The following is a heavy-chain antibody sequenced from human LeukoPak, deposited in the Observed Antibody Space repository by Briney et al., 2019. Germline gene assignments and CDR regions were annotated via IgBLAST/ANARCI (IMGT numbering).Heavy chain of an antibody. Sequence: HPGGSLRLSCAASGFTFSSYSMNWVRQAPGKGLEWVSYISSSSNTIYYADSVKGRFTVSRDNAKNSLYLQMNSLRAEDTAVYYCARESSGSSFNWGQGTLVTVSS. CDR1: GFTFSSYS. J-gene: IGHJ4*02. CDR3: ARESSGSSFN. D-gene: IGHD6-13*01. V-gene: IGHV3-48*04. CDR2: ISSSSNTI.